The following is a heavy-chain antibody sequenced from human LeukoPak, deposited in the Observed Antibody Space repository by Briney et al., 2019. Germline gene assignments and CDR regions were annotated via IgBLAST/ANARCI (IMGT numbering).Heavy chain of an antibody. J-gene: IGHJ3*02. CDR1: GGSFSGYY. V-gene: IGHV4-34*01. CDR3: ARERGDYFAFDI. D-gene: IGHD4-17*01. CDR2: INHSGST. Sequence: PSETLSLTCAVYGGSFSGYYWSWIRQPPGKGLEWIGEINHSGSTNYNPSLKSRVTISVDTSQNQFSLKLSSVTAADTAVYYCARERGDYFAFDIWGQGTMVTVSS.